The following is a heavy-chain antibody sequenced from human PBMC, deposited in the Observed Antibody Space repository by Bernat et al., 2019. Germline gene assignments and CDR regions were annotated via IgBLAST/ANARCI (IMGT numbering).Heavy chain of an antibody. CDR1: GYTFTSYA. CDR2: INAGNGNT. CDR3: ARDLQQLVPYYYYGMDV. J-gene: IGHJ6*02. Sequence: QVQLVQSGAEVKKPGASVKVSCKASGYTFTSYAMHWVRQAPGQRLEWMGWINAGNGNTKYSQKFQGRVTITRDTSASTAYMELSSLRSEDTAVYYCARDLQQLVPYYYYGMDVWGQGTTVTVSS. V-gene: IGHV1-3*01. D-gene: IGHD6-13*01.